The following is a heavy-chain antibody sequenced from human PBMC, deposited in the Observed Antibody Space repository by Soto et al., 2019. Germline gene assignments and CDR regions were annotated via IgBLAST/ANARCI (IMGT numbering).Heavy chain of an antibody. CDR3: ATLPPRIEVRLLPIPT. D-gene: IGHD2-2*02. V-gene: IGHV4-4*02. Sequence: SEALALTCYVSCGPISSTNWRTWVRQPPGKALEWIGEIYHTGNTNYNPSVRSRVTISVDKSNNEFSLNLRAVTAADTAVYYCATLPPRIEVRLLPIPTWGQG. CDR1: CGPISSTNW. CDR2: IYHTGNT. J-gene: IGHJ4*02.